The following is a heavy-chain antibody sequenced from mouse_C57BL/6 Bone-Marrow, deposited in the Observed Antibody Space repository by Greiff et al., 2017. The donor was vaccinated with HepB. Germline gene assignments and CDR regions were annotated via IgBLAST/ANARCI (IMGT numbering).Heavy chain of an antibody. V-gene: IGHV1-50*01. CDR2: IYPSDSYT. D-gene: IGHD1-1*01. Sequence: QVQLQQPGAELVKPGASVKLSCKASGYTFTSYWMQWVKQRPGQGLEWIGEIYPSDSYTNYNQKFKGKATLTVDTSSSTAYMQLSSLTSEDSAVYYCAPMTAVGRAWFAYWGQGTLVTVSA. J-gene: IGHJ3*01. CDR3: APMTAVGRAWFAY. CDR1: GYTFTSYW.